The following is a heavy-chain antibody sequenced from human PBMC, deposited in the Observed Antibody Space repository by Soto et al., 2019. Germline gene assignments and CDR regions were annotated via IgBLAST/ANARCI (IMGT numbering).Heavy chain of an antibody. D-gene: IGHD3-10*01. Sequence: QVQLVESGGGAVQPGTSLRLSCAASGFSFSSFGMHWVRQAPGKGLEWVAVISYDVSNKDYVDSVKGRFTISRDNYKNRRYLQMNSLRAEETAVYYCARDWLGKDCDYWGQGTLVTVS. CDR2: ISYDVSNK. V-gene: IGHV3-33*01. CDR1: GFSFSSFG. J-gene: IGHJ4*02. CDR3: ARDWLGKDCDY.